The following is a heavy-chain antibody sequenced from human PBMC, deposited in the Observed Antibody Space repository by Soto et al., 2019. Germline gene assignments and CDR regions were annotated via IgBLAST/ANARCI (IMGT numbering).Heavy chain of an antibody. Sequence: ASVKVPYKASGYSFTSYDSNWLRQSTGQGLEWMGWMNPNSGNTGYAQKFQGRVTMTRNTSISTAYMELSSLRSEDTAVYYCARIDGDSTFFDYWGQGTLVTVSS. CDR3: ARIDGDSTFFDY. V-gene: IGHV1-8*01. CDR2: MNPNSGNT. D-gene: IGHD4-17*01. CDR1: GYSFTSYD. J-gene: IGHJ4*02.